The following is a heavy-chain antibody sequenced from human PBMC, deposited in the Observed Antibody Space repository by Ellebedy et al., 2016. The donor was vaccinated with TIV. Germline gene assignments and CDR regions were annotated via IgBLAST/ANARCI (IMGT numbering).Heavy chain of an antibody. D-gene: IGHD5-18*01. CDR2: INPNSGCT. CDR3: ARGVDTAMAKEPEPFDY. CDR1: GYTFTGYY. Sequence: AASVKVSCQASGYTFTGYYMHWVRQAPGQGLEWMGWINPNSGCTNYAQKFQGWVTMTRDTSISTAYMELSRLRSDDTAVYYWARGVDTAMAKEPEPFDYWGQGTLVTVSS. J-gene: IGHJ4*02. V-gene: IGHV1-2*04.